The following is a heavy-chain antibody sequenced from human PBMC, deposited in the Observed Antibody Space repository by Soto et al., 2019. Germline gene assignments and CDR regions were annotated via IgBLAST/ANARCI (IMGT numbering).Heavy chain of an antibody. Sequence: QVQLQQWGAGLLKPSETLSLTCAVYGGSFSGYYWSWIRQPPGKGLEWIGEINHSGSTNYNPSLKSRVTISVETSKNQFSLKLSSVTAADTAVYYCARRYCSGGSCSNWFDPWGQGTLVTVSS. V-gene: IGHV4-34*01. CDR1: GGSFSGYY. D-gene: IGHD2-15*01. J-gene: IGHJ5*02. CDR3: ARRYCSGGSCSNWFDP. CDR2: INHSGST.